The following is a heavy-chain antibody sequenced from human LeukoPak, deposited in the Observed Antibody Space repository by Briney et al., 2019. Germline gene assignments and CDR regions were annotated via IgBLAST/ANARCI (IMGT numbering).Heavy chain of an antibody. Sequence: GGSLRLSCAASGFTFSNYAMSWVRQTPGKGLECVSVVTGSGGDTYYTGSVNGRFTISRDNSKTTVYLRMNSLRPEDTAVYHCAKDQSIAVTGTWDFWGQGTRSPSP. D-gene: IGHD6-19*01. CDR3: AKDQSIAVTGTWDF. CDR1: GFTFSNYA. J-gene: IGHJ4*02. V-gene: IGHV3-23*01. CDR2: VTGSGGDT.